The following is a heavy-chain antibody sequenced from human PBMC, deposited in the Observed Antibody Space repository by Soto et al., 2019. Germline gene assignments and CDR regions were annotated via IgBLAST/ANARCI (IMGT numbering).Heavy chain of an antibody. J-gene: IGHJ6*02. D-gene: IGHD2-15*01. CDR1: GGSISSSSYY. CDR3: ARHWRKDYYYYGMDV. V-gene: IGHV4-39*01. CDR2: IYYSGST. Sequence: PSETLSLTCTVSGGSISSSSYYWGWIRQPPGKGLEWIGSIYYSGSTYYNPSLKSRVTISVDTSKNQFSLKLSSVTAADTAVYYCARHWRKDYYYYGMDVWGQGTTVTVSS.